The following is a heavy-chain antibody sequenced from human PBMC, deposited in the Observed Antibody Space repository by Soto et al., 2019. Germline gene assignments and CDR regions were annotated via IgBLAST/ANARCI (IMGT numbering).Heavy chain of an antibody. V-gene: IGHV1-3*01. J-gene: IGHJ4*02. Sequence: QVQLVRSGAEVKKPGASVKVSCKASGYTFTSYAMHWVRQAPGQRLEWMGWINAGNGNTKYSQKFQGRVTITRDTSASTAYMELSSLRSEDTAVYYCARGLGLYYFDYWGQGTLVTVSS. CDR1: GYTFTSYA. CDR2: INAGNGNT. D-gene: IGHD1-26*01. CDR3: ARGLGLYYFDY.